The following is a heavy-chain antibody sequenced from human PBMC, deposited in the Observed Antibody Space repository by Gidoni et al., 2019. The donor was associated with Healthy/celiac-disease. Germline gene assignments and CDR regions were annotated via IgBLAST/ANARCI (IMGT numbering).Heavy chain of an antibody. CDR2: ISAYHGNT. CDR1: GYTFTSYG. CDR3: ARDLGGNSGWFDP. J-gene: IGHJ5*02. V-gene: IGHV1-18*01. Sequence: QLHLVLSGSEVNKPGASVKVYCKASGYTFTSYGISWVRQAPGQGLEWLGWISAYHGNTNYAQKLQGRVTMTEDKSTRTDYMELRSLRSDDTAVYYCARDLGGNSGWFDPWGQGTLVTVSS. D-gene: IGHD2-21*02.